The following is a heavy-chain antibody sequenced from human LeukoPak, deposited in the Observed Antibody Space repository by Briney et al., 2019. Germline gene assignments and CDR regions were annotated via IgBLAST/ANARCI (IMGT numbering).Heavy chain of an antibody. D-gene: IGHD6-19*01. CDR3: AKASGGRSGRSDS. Sequence: GGSLRLSCAASGFTFGGYAMSCVRQAPGKGLEWVSGISGSGGSTYNADSVKGRFTISRDNSKNTLFLQMNSLRAEDTAVYYCAKASGGRSGRSDSWGEGTLATVS. V-gene: IGHV3-23*01. CDR1: GFTFGGYA. J-gene: IGHJ5*01. CDR2: ISGSGGST.